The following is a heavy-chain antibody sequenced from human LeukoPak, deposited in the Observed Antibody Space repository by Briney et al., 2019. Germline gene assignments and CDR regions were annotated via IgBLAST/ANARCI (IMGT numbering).Heavy chain of an antibody. CDR2: IYYSGST. CDR3: ASEVAVTTSGDAFDI. V-gene: IGHV4-59*01. Sequence: SETLSLTSTVPGGSISSYYWSWIRQPPGKGLEWVGYIYYSGSTNYNPSLKSRVTISVDTSKNQFSLKLSSVTAADTAVYYCASEVAVTTSGDAFDIWGQGTMVTVSS. J-gene: IGHJ3*02. CDR1: GGSISSYY. D-gene: IGHD4-17*01.